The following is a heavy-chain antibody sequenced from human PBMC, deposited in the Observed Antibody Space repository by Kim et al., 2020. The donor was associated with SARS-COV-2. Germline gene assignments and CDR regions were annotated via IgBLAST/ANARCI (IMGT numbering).Heavy chain of an antibody. V-gene: IGHV4-39*01. J-gene: IGHJ5*01. CDR1: GASISSSNYY. Sequence: SETLSLTCTVSGASISSSNYYWGWVRQPPGKGLEWIGNIYYTGTTHYNPSLKSRVTISLATSKSQFSLKMTSLTASDTALYFCARMTTWNYFGLNWIDSLGQGTLVTVSS. D-gene: IGHD1-7*01. CDR2: IYYTGTT. CDR3: ARMTTWNYFGLNWIDS.